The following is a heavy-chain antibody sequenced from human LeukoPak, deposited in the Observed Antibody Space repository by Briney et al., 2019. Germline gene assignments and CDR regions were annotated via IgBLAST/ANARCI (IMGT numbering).Heavy chain of an antibody. Sequence: GASVKVSCKASGGTFSNYAISWVRQAPGQGLEWMGRIIPILGIANYAQKFQGRVTITADKSTSTAYMELSSLRSEDTAVYYCAREGMATIYYFDYWGQGTLVTVSS. CDR2: IIPILGIA. CDR3: AREGMATIYYFDY. V-gene: IGHV1-69*04. J-gene: IGHJ4*02. D-gene: IGHD5-24*01. CDR1: GGTFSNYA.